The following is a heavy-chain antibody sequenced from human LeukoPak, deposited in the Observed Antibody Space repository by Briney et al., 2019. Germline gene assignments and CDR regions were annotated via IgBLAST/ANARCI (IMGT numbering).Heavy chain of an antibody. J-gene: IGHJ4*02. CDR2: IYYSGST. V-gene: IGHV4-59*06. CDR1: GGSISSYY. Sequence: PSETLSLTCTVSGGSISSYYWSWIRQHPGKGLEWIGYIYYSGSTYYNPSLKSRVTISVDTSKNQFSLKLSSVTAADTAVYYCARDADDSSGYYRFDYWGQGTLVTVSS. D-gene: IGHD3-22*01. CDR3: ARDADDSSGYYRFDY.